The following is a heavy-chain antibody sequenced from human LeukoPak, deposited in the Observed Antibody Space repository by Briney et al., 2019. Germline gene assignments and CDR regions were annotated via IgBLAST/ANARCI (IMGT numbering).Heavy chain of an antibody. CDR1: GFTFSSYA. Sequence: PGGSLRLSCAASGFTFSSYAMSWVRQAPGKGLEWVSAISGSGGSTYYADSVKGRFTISRDNSKNTLYLQMNSLRAEDTAVYYCAKDLKVVGYSSGWYTRVADYWGQGTLVTVSS. V-gene: IGHV3-23*01. CDR3: AKDLKVVGYSSGWYTRVADY. D-gene: IGHD6-19*01. CDR2: ISGSGGST. J-gene: IGHJ4*02.